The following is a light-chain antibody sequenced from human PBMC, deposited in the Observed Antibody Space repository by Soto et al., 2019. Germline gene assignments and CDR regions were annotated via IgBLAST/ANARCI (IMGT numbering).Light chain of an antibody. CDR3: QQANSFPRT. V-gene: IGKV1-12*01. CDR2: GAS. CDR1: HDIGSW. J-gene: IGKJ2*01. Sequence: IQMTQSPSSVSASVGDRVTITCRASHDIGSWLAWYQQHPGKAPKLLIFGASNLQSGVPSRFSGSGSGTDFTLTISSLQPEDFATYYCQQANSFPRTFGQGTKVEI.